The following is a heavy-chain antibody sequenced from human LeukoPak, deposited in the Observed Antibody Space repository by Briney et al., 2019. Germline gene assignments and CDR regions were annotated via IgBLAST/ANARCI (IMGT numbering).Heavy chain of an antibody. D-gene: IGHD6-13*01. CDR3: ARQLVMDYYYGMDV. J-gene: IGHJ6*02. V-gene: IGHV1-18*01. Sequence: GASVKVSCKASGYTFTSYGISWVRQAPGQGLEWMGWISAYNGNTNYAQKLQGRVTMTTDTSTSTAHMELRSLRSDGTAVYYCARQLVMDYYYGMDVWGQGTTVTVSS. CDR2: ISAYNGNT. CDR1: GYTFTSYG.